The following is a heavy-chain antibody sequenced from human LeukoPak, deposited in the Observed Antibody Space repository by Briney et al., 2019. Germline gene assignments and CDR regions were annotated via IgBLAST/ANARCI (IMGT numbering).Heavy chain of an antibody. CDR3: ARGRYQPLDY. V-gene: IGHV1-18*01. CDR1: GGTFSSYA. D-gene: IGHD2-2*01. Sequence: ASVKVSCKASGGTFSSYAISWVRQAPGQGLEWMGWITVYNGDTDYAQSLQGRVTLTTDTSTSTAYMELRSLRSDDTAVYYCARGRYQPLDYWGQGTLVTVSS. CDR2: ITVYNGDT. J-gene: IGHJ4*02.